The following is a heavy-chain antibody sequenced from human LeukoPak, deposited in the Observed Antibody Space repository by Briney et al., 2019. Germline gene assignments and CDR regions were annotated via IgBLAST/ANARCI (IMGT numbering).Heavy chain of an antibody. Sequence: SVKVSCKASGGTFSSYGISWVRQAPGQGLEWMGGIIPIFGTANYAQKFQGRVTITADESTSTAYMELSSLRSEDTAVYYCTRSGFGGGVHFDYWGQGTPVTVSS. D-gene: IGHD3-16*01. V-gene: IGHV1-69*01. J-gene: IGHJ4*02. CDR1: GGTFSSYG. CDR2: IIPIFGTA. CDR3: TRSGFGGGVHFDY.